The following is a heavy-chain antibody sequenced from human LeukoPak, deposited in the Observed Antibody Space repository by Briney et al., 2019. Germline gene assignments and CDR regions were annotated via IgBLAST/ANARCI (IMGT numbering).Heavy chain of an antibody. CDR2: IKQDGSEK. CDR1: GFTFSSYW. V-gene: IGHV3-7*01. CDR3: ARDLVLELRAFGY. Sequence: GGSLRLSCAASGFTFSSYWMSWVRQAPGKGLEWVANIKQDGSEKYYVDSVKGRFTISRDNAKNSLYLQMNSLRAEDTAVYYCARDLVLELRAFGYWGQGTLVTVSS. D-gene: IGHD1-7*01. J-gene: IGHJ4*02.